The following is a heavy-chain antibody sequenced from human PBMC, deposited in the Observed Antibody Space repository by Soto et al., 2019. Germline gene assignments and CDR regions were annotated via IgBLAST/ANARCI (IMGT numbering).Heavy chain of an antibody. V-gene: IGHV3-74*01. J-gene: IGHJ6*03. CDR2: IDKVGTDS. CDR3: ARGWFGPDV. D-gene: IGHD3-10*01. Sequence: EVQLVESGGGLVQPGGSLRLSCAASEFTFSGRSVHWVRQAPGKGLVWVSGIDKVGTDSTYADSVKGRFTSSRDNAKNTVYLQMYSLSVEESAVYYCARGWFGPDVWGKGTTVTVSS. CDR1: EFTFSGRS.